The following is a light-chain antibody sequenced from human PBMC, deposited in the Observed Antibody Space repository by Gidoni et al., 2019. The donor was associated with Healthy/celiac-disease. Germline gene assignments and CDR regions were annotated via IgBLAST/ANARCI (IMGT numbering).Light chain of an antibody. Sequence: ELVLTQSPATLSLSPGERATLSCRASQSVSSYLAWYQQKPGQAPRLLIYDASNRATGIPARFSGGGSGTDFTLTISSLEPEDFAVYYCQQRSNWAITFGQGTRLEIK. CDR2: DAS. J-gene: IGKJ5*01. V-gene: IGKV3-11*01. CDR3: QQRSNWAIT. CDR1: QSVSSY.